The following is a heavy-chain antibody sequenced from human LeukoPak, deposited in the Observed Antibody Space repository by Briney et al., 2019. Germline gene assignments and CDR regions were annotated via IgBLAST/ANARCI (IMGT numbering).Heavy chain of an antibody. Sequence: GGSLRLSCAASGFTFRSYWTSWVRQAPGKGLEWVANIKKDGSEKYSVDSVKGRFTISRDNAKTSLYLQMNTLRAEDTAVYYCARHLSGVTGYTYGRGIDYWGQGTLVTVSS. CDR2: IKKDGSEK. V-gene: IGHV3-7*01. D-gene: IGHD5-18*01. CDR1: GFTFRSYW. J-gene: IGHJ4*02. CDR3: ARHLSGVTGYTYGRGIDY.